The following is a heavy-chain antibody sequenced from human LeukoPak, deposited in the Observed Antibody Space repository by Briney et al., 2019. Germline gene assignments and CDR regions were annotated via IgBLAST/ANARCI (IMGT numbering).Heavy chain of an antibody. CDR2: ISAYNGNT. CDR1: GYTFTSYG. Sequence: ASVTVSCKASGYTFTSYGISWVRQAPGQGLEWMGWISAYNGNTNYAQKLQGRVTMTTDTSTSTAYMELRSLRSDDTAVYYWARDQFYYDSSGYLNPWGQGTLVTVS. D-gene: IGHD3-22*01. V-gene: IGHV1-18*01. J-gene: IGHJ5*02. CDR3: ARDQFYYDSSGYLNP.